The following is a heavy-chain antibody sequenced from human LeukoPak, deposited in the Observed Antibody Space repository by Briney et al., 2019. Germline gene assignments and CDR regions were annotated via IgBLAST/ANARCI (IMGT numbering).Heavy chain of an antibody. Sequence: PGGSLRLSCAASGFIFDEYAMHWVRHAPGKGLEWVSGISYSSGTIGYVDSVKGRFTISRDNAKNSLYLQMNSLRPEDTALYYCAKDRGGGSQLGDAFDVWGQGTMVSVSS. D-gene: IGHD2-15*01. CDR2: ISYSSGTI. CDR1: GFIFDEYA. V-gene: IGHV3-9*01. J-gene: IGHJ3*01. CDR3: AKDRGGGSQLGDAFDV.